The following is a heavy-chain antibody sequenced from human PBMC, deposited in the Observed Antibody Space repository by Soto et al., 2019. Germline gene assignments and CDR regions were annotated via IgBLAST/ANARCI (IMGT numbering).Heavy chain of an antibody. J-gene: IGHJ4*02. Sequence: SETLSLTCAVYGGSFSGYYWSWIRQPPGKGLEWIGEINHSGSTNYNPSLKSRVTISVDTSKNQFSLKLSSVTAADTAVYYCARSATTRYFDYWGQGTLVTVYS. V-gene: IGHV4-34*01. CDR1: GGSFSGYY. D-gene: IGHD4-17*01. CDR3: ARSATTRYFDY. CDR2: INHSGST.